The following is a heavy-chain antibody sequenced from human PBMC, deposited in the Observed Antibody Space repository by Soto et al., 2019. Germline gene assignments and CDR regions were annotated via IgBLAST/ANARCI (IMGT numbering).Heavy chain of an antibody. CDR3: ARRRAVAARGPYYFDY. CDR2: IYPGDSDT. Sequence: GESLKISCKGSGYSFTSYWIGWVRQMPGKGLEWMGIIYPGDSDTRYSPSSQGQVTISADKSISTAYLQWSSLKASDTAMYYCARRRAVAARGPYYFDYWGQGTLVTVSS. J-gene: IGHJ4*02. D-gene: IGHD6-19*01. V-gene: IGHV5-51*01. CDR1: GYSFTSYW.